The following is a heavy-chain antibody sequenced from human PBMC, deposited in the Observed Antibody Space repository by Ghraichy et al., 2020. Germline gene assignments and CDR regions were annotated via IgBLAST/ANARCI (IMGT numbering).Heavy chain of an antibody. CDR1: GFTFSSYW. CDR2: IKQDGSEK. Sequence: GGSLRLSCAASGFTFSSYWMSWVRQAPGKGLEWVANIKQDGSEKYYVDSVKGRFTISRDNAKNSLYLQMNSLRAEDTAVYYCAREIEEHCSSTSCYSWYFDLWGRGTLVTVSS. CDR3: AREIEEHCSSTSCYSWYFDL. J-gene: IGHJ2*01. V-gene: IGHV3-7*03. D-gene: IGHD2-2*01.